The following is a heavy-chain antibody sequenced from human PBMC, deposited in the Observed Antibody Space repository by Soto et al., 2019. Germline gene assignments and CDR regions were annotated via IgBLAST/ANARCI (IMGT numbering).Heavy chain of an antibody. CDR2: IWYDGSNK. CDR1: GFTFSSYG. V-gene: IGHV3-33*01. Sequence: GGSLRLSCAASGFTFSSYGMHWFRQAPGKGLEWVAVIWYDGSNKYYADSVKGRFTISRDNSKNTLYLQMNSLRAEDTAVYYCARDFGTYYDFLIGYYNNWFDPWGQGTLVTVSS. CDR3: ARDFGTYYDFLIGYYNNWFDP. J-gene: IGHJ5*02. D-gene: IGHD3-3*01.